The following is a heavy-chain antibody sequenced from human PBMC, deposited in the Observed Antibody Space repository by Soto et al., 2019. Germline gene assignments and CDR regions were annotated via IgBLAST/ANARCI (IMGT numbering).Heavy chain of an antibody. J-gene: IGHJ4*02. Sequence: VGSLRLSCAASGFTFTNAWVSWVRQAPGKGLEWVGRIKSKTDGGTTDYAAPVKGRFTISRGDSINTLYLQMNSLKTEDTAVYYCTTLYYDFWSGYQNFFDYWGQGTLVTVSS. CDR2: IKSKTDGGTT. CDR3: TTLYYDFWSGYQNFFDY. V-gene: IGHV3-15*01. CDR1: GFTFTNAW. D-gene: IGHD3-3*01.